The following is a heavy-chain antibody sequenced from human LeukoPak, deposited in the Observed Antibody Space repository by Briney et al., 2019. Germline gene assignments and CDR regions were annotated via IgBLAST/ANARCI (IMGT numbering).Heavy chain of an antibody. CDR1: RYSFTDYY. Sequence: ASVKVSCKASRYSFTDYYIHWVRQAPGQGLEWMGWIHPNSGDTNYAQKFQGRVTLTRDTSISTAYMELSSLRSEDTAVYYCARGLSGSYPYSHFGYWGQGTLVTVSS. J-gene: IGHJ4*02. D-gene: IGHD1-26*01. CDR2: IHPNSGDT. CDR3: ARGLSGSYPYSHFGY. V-gene: IGHV1-2*02.